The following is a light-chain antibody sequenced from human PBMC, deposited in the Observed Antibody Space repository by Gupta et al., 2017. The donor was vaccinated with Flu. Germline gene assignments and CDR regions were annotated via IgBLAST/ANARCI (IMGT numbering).Light chain of an antibody. CDR2: APS. Sequence: PSFLPASVGDTVTITCRASQGISSHLARYQQKPGRAPNLLIYAPSMVKSEVPSRLHDRGSGTEFTLRIMSRQPDDLATYYCQGGNTFGLTCGGGTRVEIK. V-gene: IGKV1-9*01. CDR3: QGGNTFGLT. J-gene: IGKJ4*01. CDR1: QGISSH.